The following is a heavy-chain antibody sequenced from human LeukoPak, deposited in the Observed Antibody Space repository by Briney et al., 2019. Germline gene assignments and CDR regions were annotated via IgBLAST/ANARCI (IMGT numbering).Heavy chain of an antibody. Sequence: GGSLRLSCAASGFSFSSYGMHWVRQAPGKGLEWVAVISYDGSNKYYADSVKGRFTISRDNSKNTLYLQMNSLRAEDTAVYYCARETGDWYFDLWGRGTLVTVSS. J-gene: IGHJ2*01. CDR1: GFSFSSYG. CDR2: ISYDGSNK. V-gene: IGHV3-30*03. CDR3: ARETGDWYFDL. D-gene: IGHD1-14*01.